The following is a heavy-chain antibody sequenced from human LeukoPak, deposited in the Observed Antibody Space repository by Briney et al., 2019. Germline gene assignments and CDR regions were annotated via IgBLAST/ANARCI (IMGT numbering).Heavy chain of an antibody. D-gene: IGHD1-26*01. Sequence: GGSLRLSCAASGFTFSGYEMNWVRQAPGKGLEWVSYISSSGTTIYSADSVKGRFTISRDNAKNSVHLQRNSLRAEDTAVYYCATKQNNGTPLYWGQGTLVTVSS. CDR2: ISSSGTTI. V-gene: IGHV3-48*03. CDR1: GFTFSGYE. J-gene: IGHJ4*02. CDR3: ATKQNNGTPLY.